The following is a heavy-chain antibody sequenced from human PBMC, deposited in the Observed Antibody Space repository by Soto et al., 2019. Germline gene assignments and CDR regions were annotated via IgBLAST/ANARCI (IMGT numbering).Heavy chain of an antibody. V-gene: IGHV3-9*01. CDR2: INWNSGSI. CDR3: AKEKGFRGVRKGMDV. J-gene: IGHJ6*02. D-gene: IGHD3-16*01. Sequence: EVQLVESGGGLVQPGRSLRLSCAASGFTFDDYAMHRVRQAPGKGLEWVSGINWNSGSIGYADSVKGRFTISRDNAKNSLYLQMNSLRTEDTALYYCAKEKGFRGVRKGMDVWGQGTTVTVSS. CDR1: GFTFDDYA.